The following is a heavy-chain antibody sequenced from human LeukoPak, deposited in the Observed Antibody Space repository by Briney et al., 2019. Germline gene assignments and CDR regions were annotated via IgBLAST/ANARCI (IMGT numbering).Heavy chain of an antibody. V-gene: IGHV4-30-2*01. CDR2: IYHSGST. CDR1: GDSISSGGYY. J-gene: IGHJ4*02. Sequence: SETLSLTCTVPGDSISSGGYYWSWIRQPPGKGLEWIGYIYHSGSTYYNPSLKSRVTISVDRSKNQFSLKLSSVTAADTAVYYCARDQGPAWGDDRWGQGTLVTVSS. CDR3: ARDQGPAWGDDR. D-gene: IGHD3-10*01.